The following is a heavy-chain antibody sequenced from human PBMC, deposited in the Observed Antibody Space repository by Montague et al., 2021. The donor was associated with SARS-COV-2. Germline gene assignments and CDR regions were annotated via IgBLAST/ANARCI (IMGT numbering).Heavy chain of an antibody. D-gene: IGHD4-23*01. CDR1: GFTFSSYG. V-gene: IGHV3-33*01. Sequence: SLRLSCAASGFTFSSYGMHWVRQAPGKVLEWVAVIWYDGSNKYXXXSXXXRFTISRDNSKNTLYLQLNSLRAEATAVYYCAREDVYGGNSGGMDVWGQGTTVTVSS. CDR3: AREDVYGGNSGGMDV. CDR2: IWYDGSNK. J-gene: IGHJ6*02.